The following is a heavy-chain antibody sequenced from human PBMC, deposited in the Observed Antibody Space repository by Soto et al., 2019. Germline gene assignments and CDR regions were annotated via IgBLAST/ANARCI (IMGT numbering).Heavy chain of an antibody. CDR1: GFTFSTYG. Sequence: QVQLVESGGGVVQPGKSLRLSCAASGFTFSTYGMHWVRQAPGKGLEWVAGIWYDGSNKYHGDSLKGRFTISRDNSKNTLYLQINNLRAEDTAVDYCVRDGALGDTAWVESWGQGTLVPGSS. V-gene: IGHV3-33*01. CDR3: VRDGALGDTAWVES. J-gene: IGHJ4*02. D-gene: IGHD3-16*01. CDR2: IWYDGSNK.